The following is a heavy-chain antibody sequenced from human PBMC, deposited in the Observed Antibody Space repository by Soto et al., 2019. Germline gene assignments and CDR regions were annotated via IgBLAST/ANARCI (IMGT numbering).Heavy chain of an antibody. V-gene: IGHV4-31*03. D-gene: IGHD4-17*01. CDR1: GGSISSGGYY. CDR2: IYYSGST. CDR3: ARDREGNDYHNWFDP. Sequence: SETLSLTCTVSGGSISSGGYYWSWIRQHPGKGLEWIGYIYYSGSTYYNPSLKSRVTISVDTSKNQFSLKLSSVTAADTAVYYCARDREGNDYHNWFDPWGQGTLVTVSS. J-gene: IGHJ5*02.